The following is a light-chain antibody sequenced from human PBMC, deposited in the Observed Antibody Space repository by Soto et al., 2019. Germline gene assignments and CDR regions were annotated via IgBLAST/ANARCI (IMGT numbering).Light chain of an antibody. CDR3: HQRQSWPRT. V-gene: IGKV3D-11*01. Sequence: EIVLTQSPATLSSFPGDRVTLSCRASQYINTRLAWYQHRPGQAPRLLIYQTSIRAAGIPARFSASGPGTDFTLTISDVQPEDFAVYYCHQRQSWPRTFGQGTKVDI. J-gene: IGKJ1*01. CDR1: QYINTR. CDR2: QTS.